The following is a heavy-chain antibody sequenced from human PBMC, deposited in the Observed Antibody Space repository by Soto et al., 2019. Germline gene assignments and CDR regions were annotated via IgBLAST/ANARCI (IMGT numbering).Heavy chain of an antibody. D-gene: IGHD3-22*01. CDR1: GYTFTSYG. V-gene: IGHV1-18*01. Sequence: ASVKVSCKASGYTFTSYGISWVRQAPGQGLEWMGWISAYNGNTNYAQKLQGRVTMTTDTSTSTAYMELRSLRSDDTAVYYCARDNHFNLIVVVMNAFDIWGQGTMVTVSS. CDR3: ARDNHFNLIVVVMNAFDI. J-gene: IGHJ3*02. CDR2: ISAYNGNT.